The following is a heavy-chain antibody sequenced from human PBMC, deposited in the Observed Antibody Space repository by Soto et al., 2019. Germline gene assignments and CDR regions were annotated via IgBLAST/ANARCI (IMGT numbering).Heavy chain of an antibody. CDR3: ARPRRSEYKYSSEQIDF. J-gene: IGHJ4*02. D-gene: IGHD3-10*01. CDR2: IDSRDPYT. Sequence: VHSLKISCKPSGYKFINYWIHWLRQMPGTGLEWLGRIDSRDPYTNYSPSFEGQVTISTDESTCIAYLQWHSLKASDTALYFCARPRRSEYKYSSEQIDFWGQGTQVTVTS. CDR1: GYKFINYW. V-gene: IGHV5-10-1*01.